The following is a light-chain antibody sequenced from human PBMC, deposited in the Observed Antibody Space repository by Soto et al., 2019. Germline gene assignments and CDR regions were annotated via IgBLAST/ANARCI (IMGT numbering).Light chain of an antibody. CDR3: QRYNNWPPWT. V-gene: IGKV3-15*01. J-gene: IGKJ1*01. CDR1: QSVSSN. Sequence: EIVMTQSPATLSVSPGERATLSCRASQSVSSNLAWYQQKPGQAPRLLIYGASTSATGIPARFSGSGSGTEFTLTISILQSEDFAVYYCQRYNNWPPWTFGQGTKVEIK. CDR2: GAS.